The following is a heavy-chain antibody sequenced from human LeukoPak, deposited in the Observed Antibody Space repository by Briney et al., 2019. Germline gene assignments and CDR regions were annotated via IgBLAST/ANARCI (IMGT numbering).Heavy chain of an antibody. V-gene: IGHV4-59*08. D-gene: IGHD2-15*01. Sequence: SETLSLTCTVSGGSIRSYYWSWIRQPPGKGLEWMGYIYSSGSTYYNPSLKSRVTMSVDTSKNQFSLELSSVTAADTAVYYCATHSGDCSGSTCYDYWGQGTLVTASS. J-gene: IGHJ4*02. CDR3: ATHSGDCSGSTCYDY. CDR1: GGSIRSYY. CDR2: IYSSGST.